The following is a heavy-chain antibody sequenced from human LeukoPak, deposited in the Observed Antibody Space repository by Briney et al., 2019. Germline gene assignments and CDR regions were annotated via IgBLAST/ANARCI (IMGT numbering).Heavy chain of an antibody. Sequence: WASVKVSCKASGGTFSSYAISWVRQAPGQGLEWMGGIIPIFGTANYAQKFQGRVTITADKSTSTAYMELSSLRSEDTAVYYCARDLGYDSSGYLTLGWFDPWGQGTLVTVSS. J-gene: IGHJ5*02. V-gene: IGHV1-69*06. D-gene: IGHD3-22*01. CDR2: IIPIFGTA. CDR1: GGTFSSYA. CDR3: ARDLGYDSSGYLTLGWFDP.